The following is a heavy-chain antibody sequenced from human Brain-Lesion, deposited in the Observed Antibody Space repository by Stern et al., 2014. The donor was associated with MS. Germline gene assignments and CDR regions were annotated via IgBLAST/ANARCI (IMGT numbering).Heavy chain of an antibody. CDR1: GNSFTHFY. V-gene: IGHV1-2*04. D-gene: IGHD2-2*01. CDR2: INPNSGGT. J-gene: IGHJ4*02. CDR3: ARGGRYYADY. Sequence: QMQLVQYGAEVKKPGASVRVSCEASGNSFTHFYIHWVRQAPGQGLEWMGWINPNSGGTKFAQKFQGWVTLTRDTSMTTAYMEVTSLTSDDTAVYYCARGGRYYADYWGQGTLVTVSS.